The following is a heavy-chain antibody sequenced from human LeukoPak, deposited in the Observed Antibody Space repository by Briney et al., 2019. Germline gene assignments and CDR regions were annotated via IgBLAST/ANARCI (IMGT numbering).Heavy chain of an antibody. V-gene: IGHV3-21*01. CDR1: GFTFSTYN. D-gene: IGHD5-12*01. J-gene: IGHJ6*03. Sequence: GGSLRLSCEASGFTFSTYNMNWVRQAPGKRLEWVSSITSSSSYAFYADSVKGRFTISRDNAKSSLYLQMNNLRAEDTAVYYCARNQYSGHYGNDYYYYMAVWGKGPTVPIPS. CDR2: ITSSSSYA. CDR3: ARNQYSGHYGNDYYYYMAV.